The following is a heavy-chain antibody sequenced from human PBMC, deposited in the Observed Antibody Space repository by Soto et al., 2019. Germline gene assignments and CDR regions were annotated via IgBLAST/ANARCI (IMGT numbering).Heavy chain of an antibody. Sequence: QVQLVESGGGVVQPGRSLRLSCAASGFTFSSYAMHWVRQAPGKGLEWVAVISYDGSNKYYADSVKGRFTISRDNSKNTLYLQMNSLRAEDTAVYSCARGIGGLVQQNWFDPWGQGTLVTVSS. D-gene: IGHD3-10*01. CDR1: GFTFSSYA. J-gene: IGHJ5*02. CDR3: ARGIGGLVQQNWFDP. V-gene: IGHV3-30-3*01. CDR2: ISYDGSNK.